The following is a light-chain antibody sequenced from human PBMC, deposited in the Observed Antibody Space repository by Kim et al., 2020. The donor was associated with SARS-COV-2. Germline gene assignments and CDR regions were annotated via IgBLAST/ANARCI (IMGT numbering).Light chain of an antibody. Sequence: SGTISSVGTSSDVDGFKYISGYELRQVKAPKLMLYESSKRPSAAPDRFSGSGSGDTASLTVSGLQAEDEADYYWSSYAGSDNYVFGAGTKVTVL. CDR2: ESS. V-gene: IGLV2-8*01. CDR1: SSDVDGFKY. CDR3: SSYAGSDNYV. J-gene: IGLJ1*01.